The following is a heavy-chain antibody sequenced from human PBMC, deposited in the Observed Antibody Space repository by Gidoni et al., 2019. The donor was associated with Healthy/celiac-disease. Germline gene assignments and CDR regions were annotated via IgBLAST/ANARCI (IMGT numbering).Heavy chain of an antibody. Sequence: STYYNPSLKSRVTISVDTSKNQFSLKLSSVTAADTAVYYCAMRGYSSSWDGTGAEYFQHWGQGTLVTVSS. J-gene: IGHJ1*01. CDR3: AMRGYSSSWDGTGAEYFQH. CDR2: ST. D-gene: IGHD6-13*01. V-gene: IGHV4-31*02.